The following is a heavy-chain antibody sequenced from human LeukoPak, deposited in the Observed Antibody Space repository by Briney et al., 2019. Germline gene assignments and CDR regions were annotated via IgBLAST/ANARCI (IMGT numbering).Heavy chain of an antibody. Sequence: PGGSLRLSCAASGFTFSSYGMHWVRQAPGKGLEWVAVISYDGSNKYYADSVKGRFTISRDNSKNTLYLQMNSLRAEDTAVYYCAKSHREGSGWPLQPFDYWGQGTLVTVSS. V-gene: IGHV3-30*18. CDR1: GFTFSSYG. J-gene: IGHJ4*02. D-gene: IGHD6-19*01. CDR3: AKSHREGSGWPLQPFDY. CDR2: ISYDGSNK.